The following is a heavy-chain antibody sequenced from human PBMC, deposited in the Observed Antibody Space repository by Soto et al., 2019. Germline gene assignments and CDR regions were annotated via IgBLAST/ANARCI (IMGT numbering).Heavy chain of an antibody. J-gene: IGHJ4*02. D-gene: IGHD3-22*01. CDR1: CGTKSNKNW. CDR3: ARRTDYYASSGTFDY. Sequence: SETPCLTWTVSCGTKSNKNWGRLVRQPPGKGLEWIGEIYHSGSTNYNPSLESRVTILVDKSKNKFSLNLSSVTAADTAVYYCARRTDYYASSGTFDYWGQGTLVTV. CDR2: IYHSGST. V-gene: IGHV4-4*02.